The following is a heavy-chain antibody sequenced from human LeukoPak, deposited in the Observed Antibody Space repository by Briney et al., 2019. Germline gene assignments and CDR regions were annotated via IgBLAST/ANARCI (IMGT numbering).Heavy chain of an antibody. CDR3: ARDPIMGYSSSWYPIDY. D-gene: IGHD6-13*01. J-gene: IGHJ4*02. CDR2: INPSGGST. V-gene: IGHV1-46*01. Sequence: GASVKVSCKASGYTFTSYYMHWVRQAPGQGLEWMGIINPSGGSTSYAQKFQGRVTMTRDTSTSTVYMELSSLRSEDTAVYYCARDPIMGYSSSWYPIDYWGQGTLVTVSS. CDR1: GYTFTSYY.